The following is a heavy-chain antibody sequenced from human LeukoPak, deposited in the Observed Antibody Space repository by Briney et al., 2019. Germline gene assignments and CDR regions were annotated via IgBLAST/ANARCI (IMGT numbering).Heavy chain of an antibody. Sequence: SVPVSCKASVGSFSRYAIRWVRQAPGQGLAWMGRIIPIRGIANDAQKFQGRVTITADKSTSTAYMELSRLRSDDTAVYYCARDPPCTNGVCYLAFDIWGQGTMVTVSS. J-gene: IGHJ3*02. CDR2: IIPIRGIA. CDR3: ARDPPCTNGVCYLAFDI. V-gene: IGHV1-69*04. CDR1: VGSFSRYA. D-gene: IGHD2-8*01.